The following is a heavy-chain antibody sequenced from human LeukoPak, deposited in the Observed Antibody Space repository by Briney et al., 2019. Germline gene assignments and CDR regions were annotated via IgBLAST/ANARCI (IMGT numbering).Heavy chain of an antibody. Sequence: NPSETLSLTCAVYGGSFSGYYWSWLRQPPGKGLEWIGEINHSGSTNYNPSLKSRVTISVDTSKNQFSLKLSSVTAAGTAVYYCARDSSGWDVFDYWGQGTLVTVSS. V-gene: IGHV4-34*01. CDR1: GGSFSGYY. CDR2: INHSGST. CDR3: ARDSSGWDVFDY. D-gene: IGHD6-19*01. J-gene: IGHJ4*02.